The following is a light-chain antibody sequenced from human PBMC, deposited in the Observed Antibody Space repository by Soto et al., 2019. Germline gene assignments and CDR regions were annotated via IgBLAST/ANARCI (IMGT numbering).Light chain of an antibody. CDR2: GAS. V-gene: IGKV3-20*01. Sequence: IVLPQSPGTLCWAPGESGTLSWRASPNINSYYFAWYKQKPGQAPRVLIFGASTRATGIPDRFSVSGAGASFNLPIRRLEPAHFGVYYCQPYGSSHTVGQGTKVDIK. J-gene: IGKJ5*01. CDR1: PNINSYY. CDR3: QPYGSSHT.